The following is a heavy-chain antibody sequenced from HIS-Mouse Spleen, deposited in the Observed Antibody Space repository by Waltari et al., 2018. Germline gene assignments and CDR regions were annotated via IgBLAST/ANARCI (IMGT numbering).Heavy chain of an antibody. V-gene: IGHV4-39*07. CDR2: IYYSGST. Sequence: QLQLQESGPGLVKPSETLSLTCTVSGGSISSSRYYWGWIRQPPGKGLEWFGSIYYSGSTSYNPSLKSRVTISVDTSKNQFSLKLSSVTAADTAVYYCAREIPYSSSWYDWYFDLWVRGTLVTVSS. D-gene: IGHD6-13*01. J-gene: IGHJ2*01. CDR1: GGSISSSRYY. CDR3: AREIPYSSSWYDWYFDL.